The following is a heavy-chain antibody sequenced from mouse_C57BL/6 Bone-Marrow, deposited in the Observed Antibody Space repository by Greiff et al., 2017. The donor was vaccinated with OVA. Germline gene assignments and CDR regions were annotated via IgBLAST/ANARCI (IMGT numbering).Heavy chain of an antibody. D-gene: IGHD1-1*01. J-gene: IGHJ2*01. Sequence: QVQLQQPGAELVKPGASVKLSCKASGYTFTSYWMQWVKQRPGQGLEWIGEIDPSDSYTNYNQQFKGKATLTVDTSSSTAYMQLSSLTSEDSAVYYCARRITTGGYWGQGTTLTVSS. V-gene: IGHV1-50*01. CDR3: ARRITTGGY. CDR2: IDPSDSYT. CDR1: GYTFTSYW.